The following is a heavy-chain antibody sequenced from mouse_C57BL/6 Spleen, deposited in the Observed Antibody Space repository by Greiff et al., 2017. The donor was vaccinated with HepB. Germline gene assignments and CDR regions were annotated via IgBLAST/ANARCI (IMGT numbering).Heavy chain of an antibody. CDR2: IYPGSGST. Sequence: QVQLQQPGAELVKPGASVKMSCKASGYTFTSYWITWVKQRPGQGLEWIGDIYPGSGSTNYNEKFKSKATLTVDTSSSTAYMQLSSLTSEDSAVYYCARYSNYVEGYAMDYGGQGTSVTVSS. V-gene: IGHV1-55*01. CDR1: GYTFTSYW. D-gene: IGHD2-5*01. J-gene: IGHJ4*01. CDR3: ARYSNYVEGYAMDY.